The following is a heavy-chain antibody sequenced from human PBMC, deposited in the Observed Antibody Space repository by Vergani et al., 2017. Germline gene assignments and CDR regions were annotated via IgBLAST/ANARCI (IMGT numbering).Heavy chain of an antibody. CDR3: ARVAEGLCSSTSCHHTRGFDY. Sequence: QVQLQQWGAGLLKPSETLSLTCAVHGGSFSGYYWSWIRTPQGKGLEWSGEINHSGSTNYNPSLKSRVTISVDTSKNRFSLKLSSVTAADTAVYYCARVAEGLCSSTSCHHTRGFDYWGQGTLVTVSS. CDR2: INHSGST. CDR1: GGSFSGYY. J-gene: IGHJ4*02. V-gene: IGHV4-34*01. D-gene: IGHD2-2*01.